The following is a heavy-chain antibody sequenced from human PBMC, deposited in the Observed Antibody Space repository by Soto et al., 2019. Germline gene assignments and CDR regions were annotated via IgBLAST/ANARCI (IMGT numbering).Heavy chain of an antibody. J-gene: IGHJ5*02. CDR3: ATDNVDSASSIDR. CDR1: GFRFDRYG. CDR2: IWYDGSNK. V-gene: IGHV3-33*01. Sequence: QVQLVESGGGVVQSGRSLRLSCATSGFRFDRYGIHWVRQAPGKGLEWVGIIWYDGSNKYYADSVKGRFTISRDNSKNTLYLQMISLRVEDTAVYYCATDNVDSASSIDRWGQGTLVTVSS. D-gene: IGHD2-2*02.